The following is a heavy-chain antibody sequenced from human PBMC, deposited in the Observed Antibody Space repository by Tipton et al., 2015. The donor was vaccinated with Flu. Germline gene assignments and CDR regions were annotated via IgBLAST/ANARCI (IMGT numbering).Heavy chain of an antibody. J-gene: IGHJ6*02. Sequence: LSLTCAASGFTFSSYAMHWVRQAPGKGLEWVAVISYDGSNKYYADSVKGRFTISRDNSKNTLYLQMNSLRAEDTAVYYCARGGGYDSSGYPSYYYGMDVWGQGPIGH. CDR1: GFTFSSYA. D-gene: IGHD3-22*01. CDR2: ISYDGSNK. CDR3: ARGGGYDSSGYPSYYYGMDV. V-gene: IGHV3-30-3*01.